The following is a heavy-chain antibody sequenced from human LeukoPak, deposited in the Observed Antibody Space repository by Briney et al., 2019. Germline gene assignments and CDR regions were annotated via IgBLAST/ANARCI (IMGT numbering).Heavy chain of an antibody. D-gene: IGHD5-18*01. CDR1: GFTFSSYG. CDR2: IRYDGNNK. J-gene: IGHJ4*02. CDR3: AKDNKRGYSYGYRGAPSDY. Sequence: PGGSLRLSCAASGFTFSSYGMHWVRQAPGKGLEWVAFIRYDGNNKYYADSVKGRFTISRDNSKNTLYLQMNSLRAEDTAVYYCAKDNKRGYSYGYRGAPSDYWGQGTLVTVSS. V-gene: IGHV3-30*02.